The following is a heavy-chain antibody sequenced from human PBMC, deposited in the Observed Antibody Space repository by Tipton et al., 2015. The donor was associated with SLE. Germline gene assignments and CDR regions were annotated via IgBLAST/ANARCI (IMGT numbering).Heavy chain of an antibody. CDR3: ARDKSGSLDTCDI. V-gene: IGHV4-39*07. D-gene: IGHD5-18*01. CDR2: ISYSGST. Sequence: TLSLTCTVSGGSISSDSYFWGWIRQPPGKGLEWIGSISYSGSTYYNPSLKSRVTMSVHTSKIQFSLRLSSVTAADTAVYYCARDKSGSLDTCDIWGQGTLVTVSS. J-gene: IGHJ4*02. CDR1: GGSISSDSYF.